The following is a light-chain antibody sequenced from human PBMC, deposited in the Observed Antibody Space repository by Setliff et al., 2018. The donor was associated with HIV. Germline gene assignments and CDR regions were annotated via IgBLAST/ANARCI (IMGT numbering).Light chain of an antibody. Sequence: QSALTQPASVSGSPGQSITISCTGTSSDVGNYNLVSWYQQHPGKAPKLMIYEVSKRPSGVSNRFSGSKSGNTASLTISGLQADDEADYYCCSYAGSSTYVFGTGTKVTVL. CDR2: EVS. CDR3: CSYAGSSTYV. CDR1: SSDVGNYNL. V-gene: IGLV2-23*02. J-gene: IGLJ1*01.